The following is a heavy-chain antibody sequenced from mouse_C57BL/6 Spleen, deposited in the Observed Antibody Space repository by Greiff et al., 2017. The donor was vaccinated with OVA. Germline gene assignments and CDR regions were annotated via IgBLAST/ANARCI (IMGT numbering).Heavy chain of an antibody. D-gene: IGHD3-2*02. CDR2: IDPSDSET. Sequence: QVQLQQPGAELVRPGSSVKLSCKASGYTFTSYWMHWVKQRPIQGLEWIGNIDPSDSETHYNQKFKDKATLTVEKSSSTAYMQLSSLTSEDSAVYYCARSDSSGYVLYWGQGTTLTVSS. V-gene: IGHV1-52*01. CDR3: ARSDSSGYVLY. CDR1: GYTFTSYW. J-gene: IGHJ2*01.